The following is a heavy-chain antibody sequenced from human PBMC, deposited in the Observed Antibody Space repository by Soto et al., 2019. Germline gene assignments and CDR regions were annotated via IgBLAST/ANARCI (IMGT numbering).Heavy chain of an antibody. CDR3: ARFYMVRGVMGAFDI. CDR2: MNPDSGNT. V-gene: IGHV1-8*01. J-gene: IGHJ3*02. D-gene: IGHD3-10*01. Sequence: GASVKVSCKASGYSFPNHEINWVRQAPGRGLEWMGWMNPDSGNTGSAQKFQGRVTMTGNISIKTAFLELTSLTSDDTAVYYCARFYMVRGVMGAFDIWGQGTMVTVSS. CDR1: GYSFPNHE.